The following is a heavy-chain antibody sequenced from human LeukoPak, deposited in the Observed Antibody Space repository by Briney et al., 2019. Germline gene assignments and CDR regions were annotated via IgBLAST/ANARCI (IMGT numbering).Heavy chain of an antibody. D-gene: IGHD5-24*01. Sequence: PGGSQRLSCAASGFTFSSYSMNWVRQAPGKGLEWVSSISSSSYIYYADSVKGRFTISRDNAKNSLYLQMNSLRAEDTAVYYCARDPVETGLFRRFDYWGQGTLVTVSS. CDR2: ISSSSYI. CDR1: GFTFSSYS. CDR3: ARDPVETGLFRRFDY. V-gene: IGHV3-21*01. J-gene: IGHJ4*02.